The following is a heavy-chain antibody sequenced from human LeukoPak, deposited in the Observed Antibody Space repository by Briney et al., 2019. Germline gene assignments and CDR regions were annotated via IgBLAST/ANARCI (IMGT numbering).Heavy chain of an antibody. V-gene: IGHV3-7*01. J-gene: IGHJ4*02. CDR3: ARDSDLGY. Sequence: GGSLRLSCAVSGLTFSSSWMDWVRQAPGKGLEWVANIREDGSEKYYVESGKGRFTISRDNAKSSVFLQMNSLRAEDTAVYYCARDSDLGYWGQGTLVTVSS. D-gene: IGHD7-27*01. CDR2: IREDGSEK. CDR1: GLTFSSSW.